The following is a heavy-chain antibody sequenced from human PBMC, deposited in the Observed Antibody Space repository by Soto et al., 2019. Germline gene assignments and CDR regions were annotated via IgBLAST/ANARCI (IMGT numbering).Heavy chain of an antibody. Sequence: SETLSLTCTVSGGSISSGDYYWSWIRQPPGKGLEWIGYIYYSGSTYYNPSLKSRVTISVDTSKNQFSLKLSSVTAADTAVYYCARDQDGTMVRGVIHAFDIWGQGTMVTVSS. CDR3: ARDQDGTMVRGVIHAFDI. J-gene: IGHJ3*02. CDR2: IYYSGST. CDR1: GGSISSGDYY. D-gene: IGHD3-10*01. V-gene: IGHV4-30-4*01.